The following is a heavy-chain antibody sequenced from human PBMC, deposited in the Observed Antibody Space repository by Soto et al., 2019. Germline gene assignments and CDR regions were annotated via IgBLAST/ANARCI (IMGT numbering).Heavy chain of an antibody. D-gene: IGHD6-19*01. CDR3: ARQWLTRGYYYYYGMDV. CDR2: INHSGST. CDR1: GGSFSGYY. V-gene: IGHV4-34*01. Sequence: TSETLSLTCAVYGGSFSGYYWSWIRQPPGKGLEWIGEINHSGSTNYNPSLKSRVTISVDTSKNQFSLKLSSVTAADTAVYYCARQWLTRGYYYYYGMDVWGQGTTVTVSS. J-gene: IGHJ6*02.